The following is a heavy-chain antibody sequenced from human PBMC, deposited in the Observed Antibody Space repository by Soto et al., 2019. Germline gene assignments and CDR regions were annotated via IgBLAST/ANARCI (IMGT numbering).Heavy chain of an antibody. J-gene: IGHJ6*02. CDR3: AKSTGGTANGMGV. V-gene: IGHV3-9*01. Sequence: EVQVVESGGGLVQPGRSLRLSCAASGFSFDDYAMHWVRQAPGKGLEWVSGISWNSGTIGYADSVKGRFTISRDNAKTSRYLQMNSLRAEDTALYYCAKSTGGTANGMGVWGQGTTVTVSS. CDR1: GFSFDDYA. D-gene: IGHD2-8*02. CDR2: ISWNSGTI.